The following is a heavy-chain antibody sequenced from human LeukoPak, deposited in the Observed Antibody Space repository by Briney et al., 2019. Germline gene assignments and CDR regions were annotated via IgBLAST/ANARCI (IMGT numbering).Heavy chain of an antibody. CDR1: GGSISSYY. J-gene: IGHJ6*03. Sequence: SETLSLTCTVSGGSISSYYWSWIRQPPGKGLVWIGYIHYSGTTNYNPSLKSRVTISVDTSKNQFSLKLTSVTAADTAIYYCARVSWFPGTSYYYMDVWGKGTTVTISS. D-gene: IGHD1-1*01. CDR3: ARVSWFPGTSYYYMDV. CDR2: IHYSGTT. V-gene: IGHV4-59*01.